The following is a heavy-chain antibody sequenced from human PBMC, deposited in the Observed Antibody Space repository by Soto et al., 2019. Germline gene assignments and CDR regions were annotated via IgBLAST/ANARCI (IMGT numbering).Heavy chain of an antibody. Sequence: QVQLQESGPGLLKPSQTLSLTCNVSGDSINNGEYYWSWFRQPPGKGLEWIGYIYYNEVTYYNPSLKRRPTISLETSKNQFSLQLTSVTAADTAVYYCARDHTVTTGAFDIWDPGTMVTVSS. D-gene: IGHD4-17*01. CDR2: IYYNEVT. CDR3: ARDHTVTTGAFDI. V-gene: IGHV4-30-4*01. CDR1: GDSINNGEYY. J-gene: IGHJ3*02.